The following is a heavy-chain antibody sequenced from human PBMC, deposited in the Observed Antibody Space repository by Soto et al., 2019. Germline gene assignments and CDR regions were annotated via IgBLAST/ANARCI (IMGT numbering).Heavy chain of an antibody. Sequence: QVQLVQSGSEVKRPGSSVKVSCKASGGDFRNCALTWVRQAPGQGLEWMGGFIPMSGTPKYAQKFPGRVTITADTSTTTAYMELTSLRYDDTAVYYCASSYGTSWYGDYWGQGTLVTVS. V-gene: IGHV1-69*06. CDR1: GGDFRNCA. CDR3: ASSYGTSWYGDY. J-gene: IGHJ4*02. D-gene: IGHD6-13*01. CDR2: FIPMSGTP.